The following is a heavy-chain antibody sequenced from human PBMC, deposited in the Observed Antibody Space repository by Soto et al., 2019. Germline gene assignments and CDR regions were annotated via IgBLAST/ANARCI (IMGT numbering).Heavy chain of an antibody. J-gene: IGHJ6*03. V-gene: IGHV3-23*01. Sequence: GGSLRLSWAASGFTFSSYAMSWVRQAPGKGLEWVSAISGSGGSTYYADSVKGRFTISRDNSKNTLYLQMNSLRAEDTAVYYCAHMTTSEGDYYYYIDVWGKGTTVTVSS. D-gene: IGHD4-4*01. CDR3: AHMTTSEGDYYYYIDV. CDR1: GFTFSSYA. CDR2: ISGSGGST.